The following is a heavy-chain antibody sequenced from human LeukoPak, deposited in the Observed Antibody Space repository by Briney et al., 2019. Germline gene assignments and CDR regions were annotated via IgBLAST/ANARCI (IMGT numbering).Heavy chain of an antibody. CDR3: AKGRSGYSSPFDY. J-gene: IGHJ4*02. V-gene: IGHV3-23*01. CDR1: GFTFGSYA. CDR2: ISGSGGST. D-gene: IGHD6-13*01. Sequence: PGGSLRLSCAASGFTFGSYAMSWVRQAPGKGLEWVSAISGSGGSTYYADSVKGRFTISRDNSKNTLYLQMNSLRAEDTAVYYCAKGRSGYSSPFDYWGQGTLVTVSS.